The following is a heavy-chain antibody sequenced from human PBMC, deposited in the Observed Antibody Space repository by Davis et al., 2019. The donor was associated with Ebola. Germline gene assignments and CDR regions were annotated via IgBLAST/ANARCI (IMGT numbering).Heavy chain of an antibody. CDR2: ISAYNGNT. Sequence: ASVKVSCKASGYTFTSYGISWVRQAPGQGLEWMGWISAYNGNTNYAQKLQGRVTMTTDTSTSTAYMELRSLRSDDTAVYYCARGITMVQGPAWFDYWGQGTLVTVSS. V-gene: IGHV1-18*01. CDR1: GYTFTSYG. CDR3: ARGITMVQGPAWFDY. D-gene: IGHD3-10*01. J-gene: IGHJ4*02.